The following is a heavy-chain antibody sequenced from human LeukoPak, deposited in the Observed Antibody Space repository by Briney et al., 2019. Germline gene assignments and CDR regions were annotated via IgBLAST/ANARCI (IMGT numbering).Heavy chain of an antibody. D-gene: IGHD3-16*01. CDR3: TRGAGWLIDY. V-gene: IGHV4-59*01. CDR2: FHNSGTS. CDR1: GGSISSYY. Sequence: PSETLSLTCTVSGGSISSYYWSWIRQPPGKGLEWIGYFHNSGTSTYNPSLKSRVTISADTSKNQFSLKLNSLTTADTAVYYCTRGAGWLIDYWGQGILVTVPS. J-gene: IGHJ4*02.